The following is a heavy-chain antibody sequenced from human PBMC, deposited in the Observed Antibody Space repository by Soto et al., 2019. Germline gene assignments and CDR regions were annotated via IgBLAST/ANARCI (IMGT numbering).Heavy chain of an antibody. CDR1: GGSISSADYY. J-gene: IGHJ4*02. CDR3: VRGHGNFDY. D-gene: IGHD4-17*01. V-gene: IGHV4-30-4*01. Sequence: PSETLSLTCSVSGGSISSADYYWSWIRQPPGKGLEWIGYIYYSGSTYYNPSLKSRITMSIDTSKNQFSLELSSVTAADTAVYYCVRGHGNFDYWGQGTLVTVSS. CDR2: IYYSGST.